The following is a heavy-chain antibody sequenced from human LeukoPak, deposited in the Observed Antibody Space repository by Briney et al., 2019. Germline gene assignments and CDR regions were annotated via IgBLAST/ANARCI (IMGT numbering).Heavy chain of an antibody. CDR1: GGSISSYY. J-gene: IGHJ4*02. D-gene: IGHD2-2*02. Sequence: SETLSLTCTVSGGSISSYYWSRIRQPAGKGLEWIGRIYTSGSTNYNPSLKSRVTMSVDTSKNQFSLKLSSVTAADTAVYYCARDSCSSTSCYNNYFDYWGQGTLVTVSS. CDR3: ARDSCSSTSCYNNYFDY. V-gene: IGHV4-4*07. CDR2: IYTSGST.